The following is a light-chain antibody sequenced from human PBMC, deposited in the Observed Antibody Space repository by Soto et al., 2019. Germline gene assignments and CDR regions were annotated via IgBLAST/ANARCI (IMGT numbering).Light chain of an antibody. Sequence: EIVLTQSPGTLSLSPGERATLSCRASQSVSSSYFAWYQQRFGQAPRLLIYGASSRATGILDRFSGSGSGTDFTLTISRLETEDFAVYYCQQYGSSSWTFGQGTKVAIK. CDR2: GAS. J-gene: IGKJ1*01. V-gene: IGKV3-20*01. CDR1: QSVSSSY. CDR3: QQYGSSSWT.